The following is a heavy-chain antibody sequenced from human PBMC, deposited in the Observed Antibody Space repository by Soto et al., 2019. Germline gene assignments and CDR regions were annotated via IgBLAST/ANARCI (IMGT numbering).Heavy chain of an antibody. CDR1: GGSITNDNYY. Sequence: SETLSLTCSVSGGSITNDNYYWMWIRQPPGKGLEWIAYIYYRGSAYYNPSLKSPVIMSVDTSKSQFSLNLLSVTAADTAVYYCVRCFGSGRNWFDPWGQGTLVTVSS. D-gene: IGHD3-10*01. CDR2: IYYRGSA. V-gene: IGHV4-30-4*01. J-gene: IGHJ5*02. CDR3: VRCFGSGRNWFDP.